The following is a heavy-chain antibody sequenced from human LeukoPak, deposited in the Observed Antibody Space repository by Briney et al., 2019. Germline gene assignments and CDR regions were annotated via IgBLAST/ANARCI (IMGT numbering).Heavy chain of an antibody. CDR3: AKDWYPGGANAFEY. V-gene: IGHV3-23*01. Sequence: PGGSLRLSCAASGFTFSRYAMSWVRQAPGKGLEWVSGISGSGGGTYYADSVKGRFTISRDGSKNTLFLQMNSLRAEDTAVYYCAKDWYPGGANAFEYWGQGTLVTVPS. D-gene: IGHD1-26*01. J-gene: IGHJ4*02. CDR1: GFTFSRYA. CDR2: ISGSGGGT.